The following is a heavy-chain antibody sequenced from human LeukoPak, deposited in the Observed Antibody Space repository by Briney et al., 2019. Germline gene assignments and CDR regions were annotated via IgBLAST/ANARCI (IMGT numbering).Heavy chain of an antibody. Sequence: QTGGSLRLSCAASEFTFSSYWMSWVRQAPGKGLEWVANIKQDGSEKSYVDSVKGRFTISRDDAKNSLFLQMNSLRVEDTAVYYCARVLTGDYFDYWGQGTLVTVSS. V-gene: IGHV3-7*01. J-gene: IGHJ4*02. CDR3: ARVLTGDYFDY. CDR2: IKQDGSEK. D-gene: IGHD7-27*01. CDR1: EFTFSSYW.